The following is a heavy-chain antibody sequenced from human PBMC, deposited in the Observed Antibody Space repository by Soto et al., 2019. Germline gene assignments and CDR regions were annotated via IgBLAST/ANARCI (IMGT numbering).Heavy chain of an antibody. D-gene: IGHD1-26*01. CDR2: INTGDGNT. CDR1: GYIFTSYN. V-gene: IGHV1-3*04. J-gene: IGHJ6*02. Sequence: ASVKVSCKASGYIFTSYNIHWVRQAPGQRLEWMGWINTGDGNTKYSQKFQCRVTITRDTSASTAYMELSSLTSEDAALFYCARDASGTYYYYGMDVWGQGTTVTVSS. CDR3: ARDASGTYYYYGMDV.